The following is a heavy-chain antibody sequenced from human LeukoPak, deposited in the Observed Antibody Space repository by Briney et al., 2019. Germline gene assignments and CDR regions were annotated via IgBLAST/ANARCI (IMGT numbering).Heavy chain of an antibody. CDR1: GGSISCSSYY. CDR2: IYYSGST. CDR3: ARDYGDYADDFDY. D-gene: IGHD4-17*01. J-gene: IGHJ4*02. Sequence: SETLSLTCTVSGGSISCSSYYWGWIRQPLGKGLEWIGSIYYSGSTYYNPSLKSRVTISVDTSKNQFSLKLSSVTAADTAVYYCARDYGDYADDFDYWGQGTLVTVSS. V-gene: IGHV4-39*01.